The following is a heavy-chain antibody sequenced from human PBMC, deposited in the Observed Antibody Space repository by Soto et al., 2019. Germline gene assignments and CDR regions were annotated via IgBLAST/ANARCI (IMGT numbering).Heavy chain of an antibody. D-gene: IGHD2-21*01. CDR1: GFSLSDDGVG. Sequence: QITWKESGRTLVKPTETLTVTCTVTGFSLSDDGVGVGWIRQPPGKALEWLALIYWDDDQRYSSSLKTRLTITKDASKNQVVLTMTNMDPMDTVTYYCAHAYGGTSWPNDAFDIWGQGTVVTVSS. CDR2: IYWDDDQ. CDR3: AHAYGGTSWPNDAFDI. J-gene: IGHJ3*02. V-gene: IGHV2-5*02.